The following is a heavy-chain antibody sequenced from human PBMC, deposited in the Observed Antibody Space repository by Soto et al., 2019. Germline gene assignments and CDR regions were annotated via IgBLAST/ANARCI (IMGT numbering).Heavy chain of an antibody. D-gene: IGHD2-2*01. Sequence: EVQLLESGGGLVQPGGSLRLSCAASGFTFSSYAMSWVRQAPGKGLEWVSAISGSGGSTYYADSVKGRFTISRDNSKNTLSLQMNSLRAEDTAVYYCAKVLVRGYCSSTSFHGYAFAIWGQGTMVTVSS. CDR3: AKVLVRGYCSSTSFHGYAFAI. CDR2: ISGSGGST. J-gene: IGHJ3*02. CDR1: GFTFSSYA. V-gene: IGHV3-23*01.